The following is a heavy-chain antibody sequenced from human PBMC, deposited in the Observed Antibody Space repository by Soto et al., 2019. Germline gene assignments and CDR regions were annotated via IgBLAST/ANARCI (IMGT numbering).Heavy chain of an antibody. D-gene: IGHD6-6*01. Sequence: RGESLKISCKGSGYSFTSYWIGWVRQMPGKGLECMGIIYPGDSDTRYSPSFQGQVTISADKSISTAYLQCGSLKASDTAMYYCARLVHPAEKYGMDVWGQGTTVTVSS. CDR2: IYPGDSDT. V-gene: IGHV5-51*01. J-gene: IGHJ6*02. CDR1: GYSFTSYW. CDR3: ARLVHPAEKYGMDV.